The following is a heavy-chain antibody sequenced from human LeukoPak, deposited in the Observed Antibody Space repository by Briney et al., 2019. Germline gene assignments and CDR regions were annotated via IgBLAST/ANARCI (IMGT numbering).Heavy chain of an antibody. Sequence: PGGSLRLSCAASGFTFSNYSMNWVRQAPGKGLEWVSFISSSLSIYYADSVEGRFTISRDNAKNSQYLQMNSLRVENTALYYCARAQTYGDSRLLLDYWGQGTLVTVSS. CDR2: ISSSLSI. J-gene: IGHJ4*02. CDR3: ARAQTYGDSRLLLDY. V-gene: IGHV3-21*04. CDR1: GFTFSNYS. D-gene: IGHD2-21*02.